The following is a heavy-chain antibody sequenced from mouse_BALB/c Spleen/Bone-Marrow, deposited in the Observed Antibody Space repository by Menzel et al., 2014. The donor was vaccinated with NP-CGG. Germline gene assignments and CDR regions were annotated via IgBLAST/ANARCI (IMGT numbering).Heavy chain of an antibody. Sequence: EVKLVESGPERVKPGASVKMSCKASGYRFTDYYMNWVKQSHGKSLEWIGEISPNNGATFYNQKFKGKATLTLDKSSNTAYMQLNSLTSEDSAVYFCARSRAMDYWGQGTSVTVSS. CDR2: ISPNNGAT. V-gene: IGHV1-26*01. CDR3: ARSRAMDY. J-gene: IGHJ4*01. CDR1: GYRFTDYY.